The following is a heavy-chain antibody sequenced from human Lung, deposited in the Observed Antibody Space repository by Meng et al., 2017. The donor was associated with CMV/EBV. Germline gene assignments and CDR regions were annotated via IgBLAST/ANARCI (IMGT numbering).Heavy chain of an antibody. CDR3: ARVVTALWGYYFDY. CDR2: IYHSGST. D-gene: IGHD2-21*02. Sequence: HLQGPGPGRVKLLGTLSLTCEVSGGSISSSNWWSWVRQPPGKGLEWIGEIYHSGSTNYNPSLKSRVTISVDKSKNQFSLKLSSVTAADTAVYYCARVVTALWGYYFDYWGQGTLVTVSS. J-gene: IGHJ4*02. V-gene: IGHV4-4*02. CDR1: GGSISSSNW.